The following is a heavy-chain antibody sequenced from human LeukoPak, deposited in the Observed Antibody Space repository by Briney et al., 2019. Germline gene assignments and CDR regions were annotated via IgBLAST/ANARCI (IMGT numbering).Heavy chain of an antibody. D-gene: IGHD5-12*01. J-gene: IGHJ4*02. CDR1: GGSISSYY. CDR3: ASSIVATTYDY. CDR2: IYYSGST. V-gene: IGHV4-59*08. Sequence: PSETPSLTCTVSGGSISSYYWSWIRQPPGKGLEWIGYIYYSGSTNYNPSLKSRVTISVDTSKNQFSLKLSSVTAANTAVYYCASSIVATTYDYWGQGTLVTVSS.